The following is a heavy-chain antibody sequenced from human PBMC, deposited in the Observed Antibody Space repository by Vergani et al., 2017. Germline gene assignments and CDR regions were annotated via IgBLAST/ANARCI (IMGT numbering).Heavy chain of an antibody. Sequence: EGQLVESGGDWVQRGGSLRLSCAASGFISSSYWMSWVRQAPGKGLEWVAKVNQDGSEKYYVDSVRGRFTISRDNAKNSIYLQMNSLRAEDTAVYFCVRVPLIRRGSGNYGINNYHGMDVWGKGTTVIVSS. J-gene: IGHJ6*04. CDR2: VNQDGSEK. D-gene: IGHD3-10*01. CDR1: GFISSSYW. CDR3: VRVPLIRRGSGNYGINNYHGMDV. V-gene: IGHV3-7*01.